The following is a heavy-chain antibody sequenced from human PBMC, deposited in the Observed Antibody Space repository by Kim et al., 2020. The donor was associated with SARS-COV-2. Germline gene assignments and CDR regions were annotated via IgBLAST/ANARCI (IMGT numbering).Heavy chain of an antibody. J-gene: IGHJ3*01. CDR2: ITLHGGDK. V-gene: IGHV3-64D*06. Sequence: GGSLRLSCSASGFIFSNFSMHWVRQAPGKGLEYVSSITLHGGDKLYADFVKGRFSISRDESGNTLYLQLSSLRPEDTAVYYCAKALFGRGKITFVMWGRGTMVVVSS. D-gene: IGHD3-16*01. CDR3: AKALFGRGKITFVM. CDR1: GFIFSNFS.